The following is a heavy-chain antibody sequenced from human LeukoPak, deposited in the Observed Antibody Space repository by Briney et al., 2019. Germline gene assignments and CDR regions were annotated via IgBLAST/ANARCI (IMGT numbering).Heavy chain of an antibody. J-gene: IGHJ5*02. Sequence: ASVKVSCKASGYTFTSYAMNWVRQAPGQGPEWMGRINTKTGNPTYAQGFTGRFVFSLDTSVTTAYLQISSLKAEDTAVYYCARDPPMYHYDNSGRTGWWFDPWGQGTLVTVSS. D-gene: IGHD3-22*01. V-gene: IGHV7-4-1*02. CDR2: INTKTGNP. CDR3: ARDPPMYHYDNSGRTGWWFDP. CDR1: GYTFTSYA.